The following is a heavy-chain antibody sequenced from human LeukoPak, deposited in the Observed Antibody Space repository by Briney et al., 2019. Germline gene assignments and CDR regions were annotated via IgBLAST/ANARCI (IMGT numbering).Heavy chain of an antibody. J-gene: IGHJ5*02. CDR1: GYTFTSYD. CDR2: MNPNSGNT. D-gene: IGHD3-9*01. V-gene: IGHV1-8*01. CDR3: ARGDYDILTGPSSSNWFDP. Sequence: GASVKVSCKASGYTFTSYDINWVRQATGQGLEWMGWMNPNSGNTGYAQKFQGRGTMTRKTSISTAYMELSSLRSEDTAVYYCARGDYDILTGPSSSNWFDPWGQGTLVAVSS.